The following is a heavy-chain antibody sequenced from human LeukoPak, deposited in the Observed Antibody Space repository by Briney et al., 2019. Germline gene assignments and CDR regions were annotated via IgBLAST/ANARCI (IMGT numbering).Heavy chain of an antibody. CDR2: ISSSGSTI. CDR1: GFTFSNYE. V-gene: IGHV3-48*03. D-gene: IGHD3-16*01. Sequence: GSLRLSCAASGFTFSNYEMNWVRQAPGKGLEWVSYISSSGSTIYYADSVKGRFTISRDNAKNSLYLQMNSLRAEDTAVYYCAREGEAGGKDVWGQGTTVTVSS. CDR3: AREGEAGGKDV. J-gene: IGHJ6*02.